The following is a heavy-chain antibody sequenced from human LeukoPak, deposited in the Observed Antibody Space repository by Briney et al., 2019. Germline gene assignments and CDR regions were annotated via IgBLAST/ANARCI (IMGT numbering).Heavy chain of an antibody. Sequence: ASAKVSCTGFGYTFTSCGISWVRQVPGEGLEWMGWISTYDDGTSSAPNFQGRVTLTKDTSTNTVYMDLRSLRSEDTAVYFCAREQRGGLSGSLGGLFASYYTYYYMDVWGRGTTVTVSS. CDR2: ISTYDDGT. D-gene: IGHD3-16*01. CDR1: GYTFTSCG. J-gene: IGHJ6*03. CDR3: AREQRGGLSGSLGGLFASYYTYYYMDV. V-gene: IGHV1-18*01.